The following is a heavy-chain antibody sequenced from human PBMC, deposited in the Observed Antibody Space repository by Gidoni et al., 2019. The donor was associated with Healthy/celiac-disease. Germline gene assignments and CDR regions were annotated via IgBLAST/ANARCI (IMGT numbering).Heavy chain of an antibody. CDR1: GGSFSGYY. Sequence: QVQLQQWGAGLLKPSETLSLTCAVYGGSFSGYYWSWIRQPPGKGLEWIGEINHSGSTNYNPSLKSRVTISVDTSKNQFSLKLSSVTAADTAVYYCARAQTEFTDYWGQGTLVTVSS. CDR3: ARAQTEFTDY. CDR2: INHSGST. V-gene: IGHV4-34*01. J-gene: IGHJ4*02.